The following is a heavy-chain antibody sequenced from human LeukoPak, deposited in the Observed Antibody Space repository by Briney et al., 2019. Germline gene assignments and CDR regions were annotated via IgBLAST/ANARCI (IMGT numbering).Heavy chain of an antibody. J-gene: IGHJ6*03. V-gene: IGHV4-34*01. D-gene: IGHD6-19*01. Sequence: SETLSLTCAVYGGSFSGYYWSWIRQPPGKGLEWIGEINHSGSTNYNPSLKSRVTISVDKSRNQFSLKLSSVTAADTAVYYCARGIAVAGAHYYYYYMDVWGKGTTVTISS. CDR2: INHSGST. CDR3: ARGIAVAGAHYYYYYMDV. CDR1: GGSFSGYY.